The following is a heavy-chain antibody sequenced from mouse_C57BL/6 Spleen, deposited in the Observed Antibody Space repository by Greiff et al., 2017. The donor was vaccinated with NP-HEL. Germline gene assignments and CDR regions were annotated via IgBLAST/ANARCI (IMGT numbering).Heavy chain of an antibody. Sequence: EVQLQQSGAELVRPGASVKLSCTASGFNIKDYYMHWVKQRPEQGLEWIGRIDPEDGDTEYAPKFQGKATMTADTSSNTAYLQLRSLTSEDTAVYYCTTASIYYYGSSPAWFAYWGQGTLVTVSA. CDR3: TTASIYYYGSSPAWFAY. CDR1: GFNIKDYY. D-gene: IGHD1-1*01. V-gene: IGHV14-1*01. CDR2: IDPEDGDT. J-gene: IGHJ3*01.